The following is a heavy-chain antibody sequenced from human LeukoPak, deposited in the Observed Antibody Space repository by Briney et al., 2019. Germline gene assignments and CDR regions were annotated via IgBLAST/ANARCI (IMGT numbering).Heavy chain of an antibody. D-gene: IGHD3-3*01. CDR2: ISSSSSYI. V-gene: IGHV3-21*06. CDR1: GFTFSDYS. CDR3: ARDDFWSGYDTDVDY. J-gene: IGHJ4*02. Sequence: KPGGSLRLSCAASGFTFSDYSMNWVRQAPGKGLEWVSSISSSSSYIYYADSVKGRFTISRDNAKNSLYLQMNSLRAEDTAVYYCARDDFWSGYDTDVDYWGQGTLVTVSS.